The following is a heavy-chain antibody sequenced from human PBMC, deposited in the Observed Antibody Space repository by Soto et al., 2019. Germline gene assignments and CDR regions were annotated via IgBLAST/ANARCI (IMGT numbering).Heavy chain of an antibody. J-gene: IGHJ4*02. D-gene: IGHD1-1*01. CDR1: GITFGSRA. CDR3: AKDGLQLERHY. CDR2: ITDTGGDA. Sequence: EVQLLESGGDLIQPGGSLRLSCVASGITFGSRAMSWVRQAPGEGLEWVSTITDTGGDAKYADSVRGRFTISRDNSKNTLYLQMNSLRAEDTAVYYCAKDGLQLERHYWGQGTLVTVSS. V-gene: IGHV3-23*01.